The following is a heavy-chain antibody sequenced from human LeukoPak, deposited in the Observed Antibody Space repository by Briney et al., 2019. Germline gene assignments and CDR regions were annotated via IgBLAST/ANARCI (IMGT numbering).Heavy chain of an antibody. CDR2: ISYDGSNK. D-gene: IGHD3-10*01. V-gene: IGHV3-30*18. CDR3: AKIGITSFDY. Sequence: PGGSLRLSCAASGFTFSSYGMHWVRQAPGKGLEWVAVISYDGSNKYYADSVKGRFTISRDNSKNTLYLQMNSLRAEDTAVYYCAKIGITSFDYWGQGTLVTVSS. CDR1: GFTFSSYG. J-gene: IGHJ4*02.